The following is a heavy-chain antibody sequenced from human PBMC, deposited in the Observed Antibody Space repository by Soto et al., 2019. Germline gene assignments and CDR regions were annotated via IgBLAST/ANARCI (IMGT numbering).Heavy chain of an antibody. CDR3: ARGSHWWLQLWCYDL. Sequence: QVQLVQSGAEVKKPGSSVKVSCKASVGTFSNYPISWVRQAPGQGLEWMGGIIPIFATVYYAQKFQGRVTITADESTSTGYMELSILRSEDTAVYYCARGSHWWLQLWCYDLWGRGTLVTVSS. V-gene: IGHV1-69*12. J-gene: IGHJ2*01. CDR1: VGTFSNYP. D-gene: IGHD5-12*01. CDR2: IIPIFATV.